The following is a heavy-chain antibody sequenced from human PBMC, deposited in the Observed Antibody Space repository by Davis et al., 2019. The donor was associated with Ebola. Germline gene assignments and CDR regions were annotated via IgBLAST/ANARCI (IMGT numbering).Heavy chain of an antibody. D-gene: IGHD2-21*01. CDR2: IYYSGST. Sequence: PGGSLRLSCTVSGGSISSSSYYWGWIRQPPGKGLEWIGSIYYSGSTYYNPSLKSRVTISVDTSKNQFSLKLSSVTAADTAVYYCARGTLVIAPFDYWGQGTLVTVSS. CDR1: GGSISSSSYY. V-gene: IGHV4-39*07. J-gene: IGHJ4*02. CDR3: ARGTLVIAPFDY.